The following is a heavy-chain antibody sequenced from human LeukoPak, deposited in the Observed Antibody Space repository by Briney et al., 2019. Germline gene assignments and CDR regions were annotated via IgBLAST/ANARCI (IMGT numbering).Heavy chain of an antibody. CDR3: ARVLDFYGDY. CDR2: ISYDGSNK. Sequence: GRSLRLSCAASGFTFSSYAMHWVRQAPGKGLEWVAVISYDGSNKYYADSVKGRFTISRDNSKNTLYLQMNSLRAEDTAVYYCARVLDFYGDYWGQGTLVTVSS. CDR1: GFTFSSYA. J-gene: IGHJ4*02. D-gene: IGHD3/OR15-3a*01. V-gene: IGHV3-30-3*01.